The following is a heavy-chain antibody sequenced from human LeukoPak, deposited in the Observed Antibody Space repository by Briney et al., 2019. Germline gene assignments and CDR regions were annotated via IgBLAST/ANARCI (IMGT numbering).Heavy chain of an antibody. Sequence: GGSLRLSCAASGFTFSSYGMHWVRQAPGKGLEWVAVISYDGSYKYYADSVKGRFTISRDNSKNTLYLQMNSLRAEDTAVYYCAKVGDYGDYALDYWGQGTLVTVSS. V-gene: IGHV3-30*18. CDR1: GFTFSSYG. J-gene: IGHJ4*02. D-gene: IGHD4-17*01. CDR2: ISYDGSYK. CDR3: AKVGDYGDYALDY.